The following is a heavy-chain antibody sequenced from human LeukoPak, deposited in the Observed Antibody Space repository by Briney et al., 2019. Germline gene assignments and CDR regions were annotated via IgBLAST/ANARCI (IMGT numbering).Heavy chain of an antibody. CDR3: ARDTGQQLVLYYYYYGMDV. D-gene: IGHD6-13*01. Sequence: ASVKVSCKASGYTFTSYDINWVRQATGQGLEWMGWMNPNSGNTGYAQKFQGRVTMTRNTSISTTYMELRSLRSDDTAVYYCARDTGQQLVLYYYYYGMDVWGQGTTVTVSS. V-gene: IGHV1-8*01. CDR2: MNPNSGNT. CDR1: GYTFTSYD. J-gene: IGHJ6*02.